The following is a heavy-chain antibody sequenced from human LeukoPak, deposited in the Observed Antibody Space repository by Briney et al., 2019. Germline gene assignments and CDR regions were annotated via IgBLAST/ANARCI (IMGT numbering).Heavy chain of an antibody. V-gene: IGHV3-23*01. CDR2: ISGGRGGA. CDR1: GFTFRNFA. Sequence: GGSLRLSCEASGFTFRNFAMTWVRQAPVRGPEWVSTISGGRGGASYADSVKGRFTISRDDSKSTLYLQMSSLSVADTAVYFCAKDTPYFEHWGQGVLVTVAS. CDR3: AKDTPYFEH. J-gene: IGHJ4*02.